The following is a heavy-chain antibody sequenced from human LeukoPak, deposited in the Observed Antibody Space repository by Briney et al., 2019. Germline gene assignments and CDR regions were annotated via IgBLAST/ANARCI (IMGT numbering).Heavy chain of an antibody. J-gene: IGHJ3*02. CDR1: GFTFSSYE. CDR3: AREQLGPDAFDI. CDR2: ISSSASFI. Sequence: GGSLRLSCAASGFTFSSYEMNWVRQAPGKGLEWVSYISSSASFIYYADSVKGRFTISRDNAKNSLFLQMNSLRAEDTAVYYCAREQLGPDAFDIWGQGTMVTVSS. D-gene: IGHD1-1*01. V-gene: IGHV3-48*03.